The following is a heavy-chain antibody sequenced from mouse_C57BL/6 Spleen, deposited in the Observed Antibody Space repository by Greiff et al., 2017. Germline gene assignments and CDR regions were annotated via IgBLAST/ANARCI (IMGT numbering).Heavy chain of an antibody. D-gene: IGHD2-3*01. CDR3: ARGGGYYYFDY. J-gene: IGHJ2*01. CDR1: GYSITSGYD. V-gene: IGHV3-1*01. CDR2: ISYSGST. Sequence: DVKLQESGPGMVKPSQSLSLTCTVTGYSITSGYDWHWIRHFPGNKLEWMGYISYSGSTNYNPSLKSRISITHDTSKNHFFLKLNSVTTEDTATYYCARGGGYYYFDYWGQGTTLTVSS.